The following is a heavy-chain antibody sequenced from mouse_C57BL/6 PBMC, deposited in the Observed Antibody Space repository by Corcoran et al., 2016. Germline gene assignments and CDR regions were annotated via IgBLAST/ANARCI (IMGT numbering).Heavy chain of an antibody. J-gene: IGHJ2*01. CDR2: INTYSGVP. Sequence: QIQLVQSGPELKNPGETVKISCKASGYTFTTYGMSWVKQAPGKGLKWMGWINTYSGVPTYADDFKGRFAFSLETSASTAYLQINNLKNEDTATYFCARSTVVALDYWGQGTTLTVSS. V-gene: IGHV9-3*01. D-gene: IGHD1-1*01. CDR1: GYTFTTYG. CDR3: ARSTVVALDY.